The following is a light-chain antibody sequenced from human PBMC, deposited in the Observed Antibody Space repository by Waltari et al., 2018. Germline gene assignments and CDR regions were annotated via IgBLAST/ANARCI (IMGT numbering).Light chain of an antibody. CDR1: SRDVGTYKL. Sequence: QSALAQPASVSGSPGQSITISCTGTSRDVGTYKLVSWYQQHPGRAPKVLIYEGSERPSGVSSRFSGSKSGNTASLTISGLQAEDEADYYCCSYAGSSTVVFGGGTRLTVL. CDR3: CSYAGSSTVV. J-gene: IGLJ2*01. CDR2: EGS. V-gene: IGLV2-23*01.